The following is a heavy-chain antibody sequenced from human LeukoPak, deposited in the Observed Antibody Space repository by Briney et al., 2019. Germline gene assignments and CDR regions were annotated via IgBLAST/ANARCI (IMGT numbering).Heavy chain of an antibody. CDR1: GGSISSHY. CDR2: IYYSGTT. D-gene: IGHD2-2*02. Sequence: SETLSLTCTVPGGSISSHYWSWIRQPPGKGLEWIGYIYYSGTTNYNPSLKSRVTISVDTSKNQFSLKVSSVTAADTAVYYCARDPGYCSSTSCYTWFDPWGQGTLVTVSS. J-gene: IGHJ5*02. CDR3: ARDPGYCSSTSCYTWFDP. V-gene: IGHV4-59*11.